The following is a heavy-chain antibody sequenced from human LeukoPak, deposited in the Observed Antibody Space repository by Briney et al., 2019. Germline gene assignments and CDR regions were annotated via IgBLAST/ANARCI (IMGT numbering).Heavy chain of an antibody. Sequence: SETLSLTCAVYGGSFSGYYWSWIRQPPGKGLEWIWEINHSGSTNYNPSLKSRVTISVDTSKNQFSLKLSSVTAADTAVYYCARGRNRYSSSSYFDYWGQGTLVTVSS. J-gene: IGHJ4*02. V-gene: IGHV4-34*01. CDR1: GGSFSGYY. D-gene: IGHD6-13*01. CDR3: ARGRNRYSSSSYFDY. CDR2: INHSGST.